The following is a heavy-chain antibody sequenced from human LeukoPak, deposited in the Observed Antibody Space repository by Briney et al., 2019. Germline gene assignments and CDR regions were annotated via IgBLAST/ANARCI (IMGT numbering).Heavy chain of an antibody. V-gene: IGHV3-23*01. J-gene: IGHJ4*02. CDR3: AKDRKRITIFGVVIISNPNSLDY. CDR2: ISGSGGST. CDR1: GFTFSSYA. Sequence: KSGGSLRLSCAASGFTFSSYAMSWVRQAPGKGLEWVSAISGSGGSTYYADSVKVRFTISRDNSKNTLYLQMNSLRAEDTAVYYCAKDRKRITIFGVVIISNPNSLDYWGQGTLVTVSS. D-gene: IGHD3-3*01.